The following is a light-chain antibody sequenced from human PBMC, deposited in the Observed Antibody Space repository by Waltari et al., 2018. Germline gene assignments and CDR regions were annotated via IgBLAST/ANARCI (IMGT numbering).Light chain of an antibody. CDR3: QQYGSLSWT. J-gene: IGKJ1*01. CDR2: GAS. CDR1: QSVSSSY. Sequence: EIVLTQSPGTLSLSPGERATLSCRASQSVSSSYLAWYQQKPGQTPRLLIYGASSRATGIPDRFSGSGSGTDFILTISRLEPEDFAVYYCQQYGSLSWTFGQGTKVEIK. V-gene: IGKV3-20*01.